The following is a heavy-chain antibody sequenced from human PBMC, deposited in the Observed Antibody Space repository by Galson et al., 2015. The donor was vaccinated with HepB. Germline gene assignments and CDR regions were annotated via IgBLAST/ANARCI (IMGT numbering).Heavy chain of an antibody. CDR1: GFTFTSSA. Sequence: SVKVSCKASGFTFTSSAVQWVRQARGQRLEWIGWIVVGSGNTNYAQKFQERVTITRDMSTSTAYMELSSLRSEDTAVYYCAAGDQWLDRNDAFDIWGQGTMVTVSS. CDR2: IVVGSGNT. D-gene: IGHD6-19*01. V-gene: IGHV1-58*01. CDR3: AAGDQWLDRNDAFDI. J-gene: IGHJ3*02.